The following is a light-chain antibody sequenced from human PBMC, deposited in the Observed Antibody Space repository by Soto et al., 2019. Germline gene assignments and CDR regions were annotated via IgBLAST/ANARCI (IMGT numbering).Light chain of an antibody. V-gene: IGLV2-14*01. J-gene: IGLJ1*01. CDR3: SSYPSSSPYV. Sequence: QSALTQPASVSGSPGQSITISCTGTSSDVGGYNYVSWYQQHPGKAPKLMIYDVSNRPSGVSNRFSGSKSGNTASLTISGLQAEDEADYYCSSYPSSSPYVFGPGTKVTVL. CDR2: DVS. CDR1: SSDVGGYNY.